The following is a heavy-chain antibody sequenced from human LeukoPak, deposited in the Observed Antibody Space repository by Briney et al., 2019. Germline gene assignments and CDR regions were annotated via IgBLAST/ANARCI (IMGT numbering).Heavy chain of an antibody. CDR1: GFTFSSYS. CDR2: ISSSSSYI. Sequence: GGSLRLSCAASGFTFSSYSMNWVRQAPGKGLEWVSSISSSSSYIYYADSVKGRFTISRDNAKNSLYLRMNSLRAEDTAVYYCARGRDDFWSGYPLIAYYYGMDVWGQGTTVTVSS. J-gene: IGHJ6*02. CDR3: ARGRDDFWSGYPLIAYYYGMDV. D-gene: IGHD3-3*01. V-gene: IGHV3-21*01.